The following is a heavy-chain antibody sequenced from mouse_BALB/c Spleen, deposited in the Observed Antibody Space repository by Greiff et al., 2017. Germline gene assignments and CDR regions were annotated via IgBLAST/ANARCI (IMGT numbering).Heavy chain of an antibody. CDR3: ARPSNWDGAY. D-gene: IGHD4-1*01. CDR2: IYPGDGDT. V-gene: IGHV1-87*01. Sequence: QVQLQQSGAELARPGASVKLSCKASGYTFTSYWMQWVKQRPGQGLEWIGAIYPGDGDTRYTQKFKGKATLTADKSSSTAYMQLSSLASEDSAVYYCARPSNWDGAYWGQGTLVTVSA. J-gene: IGHJ3*01. CDR1: GYTFTSYW.